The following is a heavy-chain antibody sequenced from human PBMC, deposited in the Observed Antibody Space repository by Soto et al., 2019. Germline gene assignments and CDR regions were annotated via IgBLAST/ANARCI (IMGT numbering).Heavy chain of an antibody. CDR2: IYYSGST. Sequence: SETLSLTSTVSGGSISSSSYYWGWIRQPPGKGLEWIGSIYYSGSTYYNPSLKSRVTISVDTSKNQFSLKLSSVTAADTAVYYCARLNLRIVGATNYYYGMDVWGQGTTVTVSS. J-gene: IGHJ6*02. CDR1: GGSISSSSYY. CDR3: ARLNLRIVGATNYYYGMDV. V-gene: IGHV4-39*01. D-gene: IGHD1-26*01.